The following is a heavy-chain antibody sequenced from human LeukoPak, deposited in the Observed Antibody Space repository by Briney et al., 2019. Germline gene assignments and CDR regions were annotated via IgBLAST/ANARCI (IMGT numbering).Heavy chain of an antibody. Sequence: PGGSLRLSCAASGFTFSSYSMNWVRQAPGKGLEWVSSISSSSYIYYADSVKGRFTISRDNSRNTLFLQMNSLRAEDTAVYYCARVYLAVAGISDYWGQGTLVTVSS. V-gene: IGHV3-21*04. D-gene: IGHD6-19*01. CDR2: ISSSSYI. CDR3: ARVYLAVAGISDY. CDR1: GFTFSSYS. J-gene: IGHJ4*02.